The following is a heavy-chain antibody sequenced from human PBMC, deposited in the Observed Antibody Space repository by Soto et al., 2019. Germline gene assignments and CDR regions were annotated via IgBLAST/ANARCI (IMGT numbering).Heavy chain of an antibody. V-gene: IGHV1-69*08. Sequence: QVQLVQSGAEVKKPGSSVKVSCKASGGTFSSYTISWVRQAPGQGLEWMGRIIPILGIANYAQKFQGRVTITADKSTSTAYMELSSLRSEDTAVYYCAREERVVVAATRSYWYVDLWGRGTLVTVSS. D-gene: IGHD2-15*01. CDR1: GGTFSSYT. CDR2: IIPILGIA. J-gene: IGHJ2*01. CDR3: AREERVVVAATRSYWYVDL.